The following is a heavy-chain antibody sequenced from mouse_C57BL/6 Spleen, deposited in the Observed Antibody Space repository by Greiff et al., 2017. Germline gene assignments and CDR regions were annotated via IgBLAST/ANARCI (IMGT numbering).Heavy chain of an antibody. Sequence: EVQLVESGGGLVKPGGSLKLSCAASGFTFSSYTMSWVRQTPEKRLEWVATISGGGGNTYYPDSVKGRFTISRNNAKNTLYLQMSSLWSEYTALYYCERHGPIYYAMDYWGQGTSVTVSS. D-gene: IGHD5-1*01. CDR2: ISGGGGNT. CDR1: GFTFSSYT. CDR3: ERHGPIYYAMDY. V-gene: IGHV5-9*01. J-gene: IGHJ4*01.